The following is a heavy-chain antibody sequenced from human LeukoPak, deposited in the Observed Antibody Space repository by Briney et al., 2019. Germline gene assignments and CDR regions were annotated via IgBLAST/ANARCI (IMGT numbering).Heavy chain of an antibody. CDR1: GGSISSGGYY. Sequence: PSETLSLTCTVSGGSISSGGYYWSWIRQPPGKGLEWIGYIYHSGSTYYNPSLKSRVTISVDRSKNQFSLKLSSVTAADTAVYYCARPGYSYGTNWFDPWGQGTLVTVSS. V-gene: IGHV4-30-2*01. D-gene: IGHD5-18*01. CDR3: ARPGYSYGTNWFDP. J-gene: IGHJ5*02. CDR2: IYHSGST.